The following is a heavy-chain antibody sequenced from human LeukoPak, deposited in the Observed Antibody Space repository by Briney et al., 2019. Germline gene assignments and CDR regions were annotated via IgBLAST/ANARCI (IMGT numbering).Heavy chain of an antibody. Sequence: PGGSLRLSCAASGFTFSSYAMHWVRQAPGKGLEYVSAISNNGGSTYYANSVKGRFTISRDNSKNTLYLQMNSLRAEDTAVYYCAKSNRELPVPSFDYWGQGTLVTVSS. CDR1: GFTFSSYA. CDR3: AKSNRELPVPSFDY. D-gene: IGHD3-10*01. V-gene: IGHV3-64*01. J-gene: IGHJ4*02. CDR2: ISNNGGST.